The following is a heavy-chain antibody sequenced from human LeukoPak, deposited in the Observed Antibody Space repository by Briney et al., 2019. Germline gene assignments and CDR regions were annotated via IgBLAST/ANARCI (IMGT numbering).Heavy chain of an antibody. D-gene: IGHD3-22*01. Sequence: GGSLRLSCAASGFTVSSIHMVWVRQAPGEGLEWVSVTYTGGNSYYADSVKGRFIISRDISKNTLYLQMNSLRAEDSALYYCARGGRGSAAVVAPRSFDIWGQGTMVTVSS. V-gene: IGHV3-53*01. J-gene: IGHJ3*02. CDR3: ARGGRGSAAVVAPRSFDI. CDR2: TYTGGNS. CDR1: GFTVSSIH.